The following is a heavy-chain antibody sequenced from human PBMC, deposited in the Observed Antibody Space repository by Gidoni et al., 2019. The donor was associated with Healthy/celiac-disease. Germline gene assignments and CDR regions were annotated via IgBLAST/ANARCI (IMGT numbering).Heavy chain of an antibody. V-gene: IGHV3-11*05. CDR3: ARDLYGDYELYYYYGMDV. J-gene: IGHJ6*02. Sequence: QVQLVESGGGLVKPGGSLRLSCAASGFTFSDYYMSWIRQAPGKGLEWVSYISSSSSYTNYADSVKGRFTISRDNAKNSLYLQMNSLRAEDTAVYYCARDLYGDYELYYYYGMDVWGQGTTVTVSS. CDR2: ISSSSSYT. CDR1: GFTFSDYY. D-gene: IGHD4-17*01.